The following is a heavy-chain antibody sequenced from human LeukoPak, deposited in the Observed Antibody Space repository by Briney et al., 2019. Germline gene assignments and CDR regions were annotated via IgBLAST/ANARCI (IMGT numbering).Heavy chain of an antibody. D-gene: IGHD2-15*01. Sequence: GGSLRLSCAASGFIFSNYAMHWVRQAPGKGLEWVALISYDGSNKYYADSVKGRFTISRDNSKNTLYLQMNSLRAEDTAVYYCARILSRGWGELGYWGQGSLVTVSS. CDR2: ISYDGSNK. V-gene: IGHV3-30*04. CDR3: ARILSRGWGELGY. CDR1: GFIFSNYA. J-gene: IGHJ4*02.